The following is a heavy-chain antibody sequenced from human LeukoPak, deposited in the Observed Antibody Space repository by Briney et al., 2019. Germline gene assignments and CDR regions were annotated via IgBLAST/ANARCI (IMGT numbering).Heavy chain of an antibody. CDR2: MNPNSGNT. Sequence: ASVKVSCKASGYTFTSYDINWVRQATGQGLEWMGWMNPNSGNTGYAQKFQGRVTMTRNTSISTAYMELSSLRSEDTAVYYCARGQRDSHATDDQYYYYYYYMDVWGKGTTVTVSS. CDR1: GYTFTSYD. CDR3: ARGQRDSHATDDQYYYYYYYMDV. D-gene: IGHD5-18*01. V-gene: IGHV1-8*01. J-gene: IGHJ6*03.